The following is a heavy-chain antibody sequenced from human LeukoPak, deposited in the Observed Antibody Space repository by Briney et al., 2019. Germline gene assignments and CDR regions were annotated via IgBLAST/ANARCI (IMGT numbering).Heavy chain of an antibody. CDR2: VYYSGST. V-gene: IGHV4-59*08. CDR3: ARHAERVVVAATFDY. J-gene: IGHJ4*02. CDR1: GDSISSYY. D-gene: IGHD2-15*01. Sequence: SETLSLTCTVSGDSISSYYWSWIRQPPGKGLEWIGYVYYSGSTNYNPSLKSRVTISVDTSKNQFSLKLSSVTAADTAVYYCARHAERVVVAATFDYWGQGTLVTVSS.